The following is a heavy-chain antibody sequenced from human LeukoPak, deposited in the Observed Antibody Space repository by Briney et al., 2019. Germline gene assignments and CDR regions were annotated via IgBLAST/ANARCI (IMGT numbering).Heavy chain of an antibody. Sequence: SQTLSLTCAISGDSVSSNSAARNWIRQSPSSGIEWLGRTYYRSKWYNDYAVSVKSRITINPDTSKNQFSLQLNSVTPEDTAVDYCARSGIAVAGTGFDYWGQGTLVTVSS. CDR2: TYYRSKWYN. V-gene: IGHV6-1*01. CDR1: GDSVSSNSAA. CDR3: ARSGIAVAGTGFDY. J-gene: IGHJ4*02. D-gene: IGHD6-19*01.